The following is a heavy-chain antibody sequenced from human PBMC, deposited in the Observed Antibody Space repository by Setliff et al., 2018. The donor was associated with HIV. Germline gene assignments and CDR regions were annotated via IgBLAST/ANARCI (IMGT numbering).Heavy chain of an antibody. Sequence: TLSLTCTVSGDSITSNSHYWGWIRQHPGKGLEWIGYVFHTGITYQNPSLESRLSMSVDTSQNRFSLRLTSVTAADTAVYYCARVADYDLTSYYFFDYWGRGTLVTVSS. CDR2: VFHTGIT. CDR1: GDSITSNSHY. J-gene: IGHJ4*02. CDR3: ARVADYDLTSYYFFDY. D-gene: IGHD3-9*01. V-gene: IGHV4-31*03.